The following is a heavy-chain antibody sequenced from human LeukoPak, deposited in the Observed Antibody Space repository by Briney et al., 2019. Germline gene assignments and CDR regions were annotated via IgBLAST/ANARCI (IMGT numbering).Heavy chain of an antibody. CDR1: GYTFTSYD. CDR2: MNPNSGNT. V-gene: IGHV1-8*01. D-gene: IGHD1-26*01. Sequence: ASVKVSCKASGYTFTSYDINWVRQATGQGLEWMGWMNPNSGNTGYAQKFQGRVTMTRNTSISTAYMELSSLRSEDTAVYYCATSSGSYWEKAFDIWGQGTMVTVSS. CDR3: ATSSGSYWEKAFDI. J-gene: IGHJ3*02.